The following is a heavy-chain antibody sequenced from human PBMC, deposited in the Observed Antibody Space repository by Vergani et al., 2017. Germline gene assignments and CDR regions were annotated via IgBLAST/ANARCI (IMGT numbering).Heavy chain of an antibody. Sequence: QVQLQESGPGLVKPSETLSLTCTVSGGPICSYYWSWIRQPPGKGLEWIGYIYYSGSTNYNPSLKSRVTISVDTSKNQFSLKLSSVTAADTAVYYCAGWDPTRGLYYFDYWGQGTLVTVSS. CDR2: IYYSGST. CDR1: GGPICSYY. D-gene: IGHD1-26*01. V-gene: IGHV4-59*01. J-gene: IGHJ4*02. CDR3: AGWDPTRGLYYFDY.